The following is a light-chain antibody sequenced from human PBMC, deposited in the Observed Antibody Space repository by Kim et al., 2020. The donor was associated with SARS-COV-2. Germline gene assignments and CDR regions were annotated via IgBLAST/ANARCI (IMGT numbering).Light chain of an antibody. CDR3: QHYIRFPYT. Sequence: ASVGDRVTITYRASQTISTWLAWYQQKPEKAPKLLLYLASTLESGVPSRFSGSASGTEFTLTIDSLQPDDFATYYCQHYIRFPYTFGQGTKLEI. J-gene: IGKJ2*01. CDR2: LAS. CDR1: QTISTW. V-gene: IGKV1-5*03.